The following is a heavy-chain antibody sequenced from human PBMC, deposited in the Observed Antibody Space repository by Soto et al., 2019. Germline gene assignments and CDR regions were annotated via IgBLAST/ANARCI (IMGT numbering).Heavy chain of an antibody. CDR1: GASISNYY. D-gene: IGHD4-4*01. V-gene: IGHV4-59*01. Sequence: SETLSLTCTVSGASISNYYWSWVRQPPGKGLEWIGYVFYTGRANYNASLKSRVSIPLDTSNYQFSLKLSSVTAADTAVYYCARDGDGRMTTNPYYYNGMDVWGPGTTVTVSS. J-gene: IGHJ6*02. CDR3: ARDGDGRMTTNPYYYNGMDV. CDR2: VFYTGRA.